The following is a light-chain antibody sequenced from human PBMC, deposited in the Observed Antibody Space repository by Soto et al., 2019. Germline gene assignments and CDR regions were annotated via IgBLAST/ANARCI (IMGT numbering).Light chain of an antibody. Sequence: DIRMTQSPSSLSASVGDRVTLTCRASQDIISYLNWYQHKPGRAPKGLVYGATNLPSGVPSRFSASGSGTEFTLTISSLQPEDFATYYCQQSHNAPLTFGGGTKVE. V-gene: IGKV1-39*01. CDR1: QDIISY. CDR3: QQSHNAPLT. CDR2: GAT. J-gene: IGKJ4*01.